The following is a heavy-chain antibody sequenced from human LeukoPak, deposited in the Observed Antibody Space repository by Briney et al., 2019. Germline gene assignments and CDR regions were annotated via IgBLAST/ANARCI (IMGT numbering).Heavy chain of an antibody. CDR1: GFTFSSYA. V-gene: IGHV3-23*01. CDR3: ANVPTYYYDSSGGETFDY. D-gene: IGHD3-22*01. J-gene: IGHJ4*02. CDR2: ISGSGGST. Sequence: GGSLRLSCAASGFTFSSYAMSWVRQAPGKGLEWVSAISGSGGSTYYADSVKGRFTISRDNSKNTLYLQMNSLRAEDTAVYYCANVPTYYYDSSGGETFDYWGQGTLVTVSS.